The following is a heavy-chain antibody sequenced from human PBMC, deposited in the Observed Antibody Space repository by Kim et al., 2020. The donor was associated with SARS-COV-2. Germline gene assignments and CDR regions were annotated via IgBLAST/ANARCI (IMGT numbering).Heavy chain of an antibody. CDR1: GYSISSGYY. J-gene: IGHJ4*02. Sequence: SETLSLTCTVSGYSISSGYYWGWIRQPPGKGLEWIGSIYHSGSTYYNPSLKSRVTISVDTSKTQFSLKLSSVTAADTAVYYCARGYYGDYDHWGQGTLVTVSS. CDR3: ARGYYGDYDH. D-gene: IGHD4-17*01. V-gene: IGHV4-38-2*02. CDR2: IYHSGST.